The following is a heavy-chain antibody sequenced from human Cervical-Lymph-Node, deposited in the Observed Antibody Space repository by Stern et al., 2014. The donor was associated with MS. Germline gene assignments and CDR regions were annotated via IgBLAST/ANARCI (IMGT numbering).Heavy chain of an antibody. Sequence: EVQLVESGGSLVQPGGSLRLSCAASGFTFSNYAMSWVRQAPGQGLEWVSAISGSGDSTNYAHTVKGRFTITRDKSINTLYLQLHSLRADDTTVYYCAKEGIRVASFDYWGQGTLVTVSS. CDR1: GFTFSNYA. V-gene: IGHV3-23*04. CDR3: AKEGIRVASFDY. J-gene: IGHJ4*02. D-gene: IGHD6-19*01. CDR2: ISGSGDST.